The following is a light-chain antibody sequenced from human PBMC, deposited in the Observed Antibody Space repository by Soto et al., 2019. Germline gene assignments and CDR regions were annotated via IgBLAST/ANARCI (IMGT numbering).Light chain of an antibody. Sequence: QSALTQPASVSGSPGQSITISCTGTNSDVGTYNLVSWYQQCPGNAPKLMIYDGSKRPSGVSNRFSGSKSGNTASLTISGLQAEDGGDYYCCSYAGSRTLVFGGGTKLT. V-gene: IGLV2-23*01. J-gene: IGLJ2*01. CDR1: NSDVGTYNL. CDR2: DGS. CDR3: CSYAGSRTLV.